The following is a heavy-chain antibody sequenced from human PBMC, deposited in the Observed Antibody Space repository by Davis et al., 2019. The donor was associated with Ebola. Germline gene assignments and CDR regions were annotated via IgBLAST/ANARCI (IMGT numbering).Heavy chain of an antibody. CDR1: GFTFSSYS. CDR2: IRYDGSNK. V-gene: IGHV3-30*02. J-gene: IGHJ6*02. D-gene: IGHD2-2*02. Sequence: GESLKISCAASGFTFSSYSMHWVRQAPGKGLEWVAFIRYDGSNKYYADSVKGRFTISRDNSKNTLYLQMNSLRAEDTAVYYCAKDAGDIVLVPAAIGYYYYYGMDVWGQGTTVTVSS. CDR3: AKDAGDIVLVPAAIGYYYYYGMDV.